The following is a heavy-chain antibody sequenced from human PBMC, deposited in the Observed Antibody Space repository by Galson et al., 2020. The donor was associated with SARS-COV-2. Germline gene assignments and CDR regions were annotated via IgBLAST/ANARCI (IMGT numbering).Heavy chain of an antibody. Sequence: ETSETLSLTCTVSGGSISSSSYYWGWLRQPPGKGLEWIGIIYFSGSTLYNPSPKRRVPISLHKSQNQFSLKLGSVTAADTATYYCASREDIAAVPASMEGWFDPWGQGTLVTVSS. CDR1: GGSISSSSYY. CDR3: ASREDIAAVPASMEGWFDP. J-gene: IGHJ5*02. D-gene: IGHD2-2*01. CDR2: IYFSGST. V-gene: IGHV4-39*01.